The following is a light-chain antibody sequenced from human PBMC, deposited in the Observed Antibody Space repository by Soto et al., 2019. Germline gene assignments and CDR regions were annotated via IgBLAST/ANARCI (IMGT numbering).Light chain of an antibody. Sequence: EIVMTQSPATLSVSPGERATLSCRASQSISSNLAWYQQKPGQAPRLLIYGASTSATGIPATFSGSGSGTECTLTISSLQYEDFAVYYCQQYNNWPFTCGPGTKVDIK. CDR1: QSISSN. J-gene: IGKJ3*01. V-gene: IGKV3-15*01. CDR3: QQYNNWPFT. CDR2: GAS.